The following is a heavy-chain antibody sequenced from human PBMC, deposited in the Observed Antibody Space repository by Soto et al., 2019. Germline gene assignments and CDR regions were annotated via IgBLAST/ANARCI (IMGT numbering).Heavy chain of an antibody. J-gene: IGHJ4*02. D-gene: IGHD4-17*01. CDR3: ARAPYGDYGSRDY. V-gene: IGHV3-21*01. CDR1: GFALSTST. CDR2: ISSSSTYI. Sequence: EVQLVESGGGLVKPGGSLRLSCAASGFALSTSTMAWVRQAPGKGLEWVSSISSSSTYINYADSLTGRFTISRDNAKNSVYLQMSSLRAEDTALYYCARAPYGDYGSRDYWGQGILVTVSS.